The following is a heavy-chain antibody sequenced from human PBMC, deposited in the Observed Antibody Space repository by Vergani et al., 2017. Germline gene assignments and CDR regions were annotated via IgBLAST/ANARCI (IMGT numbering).Heavy chain of an antibody. CDR2: ISPGASTV. CDR3: AKNPGISTTRHYYAMDV. J-gene: IGHJ6*02. CDR1: GFKFSDHY. Sequence: QVQLVESGGGLVQPGRSLRLSCAASGFKFSDHYMSWIRQAPGKGLEWVSHISPGASTVSYTDSVTGRFTVSRDNDNNSLTLDMTTLRVEDTAVYYCAKNPGISTTRHYYAMDVWGQGTTVTVSS. V-gene: IGHV3-11*04. D-gene: IGHD1-1*01.